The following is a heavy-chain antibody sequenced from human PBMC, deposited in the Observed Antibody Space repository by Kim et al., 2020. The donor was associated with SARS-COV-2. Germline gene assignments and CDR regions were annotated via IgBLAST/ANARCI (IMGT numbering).Heavy chain of an antibody. CDR3: AKGSLRAGYSCSWRYYYGMGV. Sequence: GGSLRLSCAASGFTFSSYAMSWVRQAPGKGLEWVSAISGSGGSTYYADSVKGRFTISRDNSKNTLYLQMNSLRAEDTAVYYCAKGSLRAGYSCSWRYYYGMGVWGQGTTVTVSS. D-gene: IGHD6-13*01. J-gene: IGHJ6*02. CDR2: ISGSGGST. V-gene: IGHV3-23*01. CDR1: GFTFSSYA.